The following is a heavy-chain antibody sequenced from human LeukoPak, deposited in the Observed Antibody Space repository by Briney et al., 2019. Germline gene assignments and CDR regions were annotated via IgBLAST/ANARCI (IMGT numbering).Heavy chain of an antibody. D-gene: IGHD2/OR15-2a*01. CDR3: AREGPRGNSQFDY. Sequence: GGSLRLSCAASGFTFSSYSMNWVRQAPGKGLEWVALIWYDGSNKYYTDSVKGRLTISRDNSKNTLYLQMNSLRAEDTAIYYCAREGPRGNSQFDYWGQGTLVTVSS. V-gene: IGHV3-33*08. CDR2: IWYDGSNK. CDR1: GFTFSSYS. J-gene: IGHJ4*02.